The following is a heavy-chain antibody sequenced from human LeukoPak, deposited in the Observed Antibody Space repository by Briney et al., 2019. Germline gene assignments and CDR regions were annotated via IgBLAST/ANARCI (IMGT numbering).Heavy chain of an antibody. J-gene: IGHJ4*02. Sequence: PGGSLRLSCAASGFTFSSYGMHWVRQAPGKGLEWVAVISYDGSNKYYADSVQGRFTISRDNSKNTLYLQMNSLRAEDTAVYYCAKDPDCTGGSCYQPEYYFDYWGQGTLVTVSS. CDR1: GFTFSSYG. D-gene: IGHD2-8*02. CDR2: ISYDGSNK. V-gene: IGHV3-30*18. CDR3: AKDPDCTGGSCYQPEYYFDY.